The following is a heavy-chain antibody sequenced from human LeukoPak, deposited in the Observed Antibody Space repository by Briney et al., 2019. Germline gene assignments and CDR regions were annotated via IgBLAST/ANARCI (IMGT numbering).Heavy chain of an antibody. CDR1: GFTFTNYW. Sequence: PGGSLRLSCAASGFTFTNYWMHWVRQAPGMGLVWVSRLPPDELGIIYADSVKGRFTVSRDNAKNTVYLQMNNLRVDDTAMYYCVETKASGGSEYGGRGPLVTVSS. CDR3: VETKASGGSEY. V-gene: IGHV3-74*01. D-gene: IGHD3-16*01. CDR2: LPPDELGI. J-gene: IGHJ4*02.